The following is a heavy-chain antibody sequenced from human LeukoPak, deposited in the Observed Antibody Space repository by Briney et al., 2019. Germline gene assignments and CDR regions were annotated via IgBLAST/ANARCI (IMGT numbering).Heavy chain of an antibody. Sequence: PSETLSLTCAVYGGSFSGYYWSWIRQPPGKRLEWIGEINHSGSTNYNPSLKSRVTISVDTSKNQFSLKLSSVTAADTAVYYCARDRVLGLFGEGYNHHTHNWFDPWGQGTLVTVSS. CDR2: INHSGST. CDR3: ARDRVLGLFGEGYNHHTHNWFDP. J-gene: IGHJ5*02. CDR1: GGSFSGYY. V-gene: IGHV4-34*01. D-gene: IGHD3-10*02.